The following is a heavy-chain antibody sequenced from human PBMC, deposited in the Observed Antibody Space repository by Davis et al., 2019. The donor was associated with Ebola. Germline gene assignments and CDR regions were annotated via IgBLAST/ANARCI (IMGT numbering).Heavy chain of an antibody. J-gene: IGHJ4*02. CDR1: EFTFTKYP. D-gene: IGHD6-25*01. V-gene: IGHV3-23*01. CDR2: ISGSGVDT. CDR3: AKSAAPFDY. Sequence: PGGSLRLSCVVSEFTFTKYPMSWVRQAPGKGLEWVSGISGSGVDTYYADSVKGRFTISRDNSKNTLYLQMNSLRAEDTAVYYCAKSAAPFDYWGQGTLVTVSS.